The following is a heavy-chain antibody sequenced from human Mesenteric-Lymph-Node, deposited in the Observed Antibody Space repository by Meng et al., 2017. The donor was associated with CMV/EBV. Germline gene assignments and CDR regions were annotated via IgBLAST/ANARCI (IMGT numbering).Heavy chain of an antibody. Sequence: FSSYAISWVRQAAGQGLEWMRGIIPIFGTANYAQKFQGRVTITADESTSTAYMELSSLRSEDTAVYYCARGGGGYCSSTSCYRFDYWGQGTLVTVSS. J-gene: IGHJ4*02. CDR3: ARGGGGYCSSTSCYRFDY. V-gene: IGHV1-69*01. D-gene: IGHD2-2*01. CDR2: IIPIFGTA. CDR1: FSSYA.